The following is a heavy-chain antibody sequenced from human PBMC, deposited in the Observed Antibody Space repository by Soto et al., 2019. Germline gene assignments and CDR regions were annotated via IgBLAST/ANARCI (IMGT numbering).Heavy chain of an antibody. J-gene: IGHJ4*02. CDR2: ISYDGSNK. V-gene: IGHV3-30*18. D-gene: IGHD6-13*01. CDR1: GFTFSSYG. CDR3: AKPIIAAAGYYFDY. Sequence: QVQLVESGGGVVQPGRSLRLSCAASGFTFSSYGMHWVRQAPGKGLEWVAVISYDGSNKYYADSVKGRFTISRDNSKNTLYLQMNSLRAEDTAVYYCAKPIIAAAGYYFDYWGQGTLVTVSS.